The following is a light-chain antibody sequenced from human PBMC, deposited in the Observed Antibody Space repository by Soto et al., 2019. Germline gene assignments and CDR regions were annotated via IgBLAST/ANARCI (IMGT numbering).Light chain of an antibody. V-gene: IGKV3-15*01. Sequence: EIVLTQSPATLSVSPGERVTLSCRARQSVGSNLAWYQQTPGQAPRVVIYDASTRATVIPARFSGSGSGTEFTLTISSLQSEDFTVYSCLQYHNLWAFGQGTKVDIK. J-gene: IGKJ1*01. CDR3: LQYHNLWA. CDR2: DAS. CDR1: QSVGSN.